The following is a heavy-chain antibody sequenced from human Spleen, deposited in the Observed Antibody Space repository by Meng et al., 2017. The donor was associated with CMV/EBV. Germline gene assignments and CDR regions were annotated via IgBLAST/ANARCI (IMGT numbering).Heavy chain of an antibody. CDR2: ISSSSSYI. D-gene: IGHD3-16*01. V-gene: IGHV3-21*01. J-gene: IGHJ5*01. Sequence: GGSLRLSCAASGFTFSSYSMNWVRQAPGKGLEWVSSISSSSSYIYYADSVKGRFTISRDNAKNSLYLQMNSLRAEDTAVYYCARGMWSQGGGWFDSWGQGTQVTVSS. CDR3: ARGMWSQGGGWFDS. CDR1: GFTFSSYS.